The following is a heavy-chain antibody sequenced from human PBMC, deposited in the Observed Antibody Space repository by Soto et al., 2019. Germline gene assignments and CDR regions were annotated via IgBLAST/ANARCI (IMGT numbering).Heavy chain of an antibody. V-gene: IGHV5-51*01. CDR1: GYSFTSYW. Sequence: PGESLKISCKGSGYSFTSYWIGWVRHMPGKGLEWMGIIYPGDSDTRYSPSFQGQVTISADKSISTAYLQWSSLKASDIAMYYCARLKDSYGHKFDYWGQGTLVTVSS. CDR3: ARLKDSYGHKFDY. CDR2: IYPGDSDT. J-gene: IGHJ4*02. D-gene: IGHD5-18*01.